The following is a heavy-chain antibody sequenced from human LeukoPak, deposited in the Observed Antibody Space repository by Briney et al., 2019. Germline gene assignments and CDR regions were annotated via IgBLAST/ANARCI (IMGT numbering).Heavy chain of an antibody. J-gene: IGHJ4*02. CDR1: GFIFSSYA. Sequence: GGSLRLSCAASGFIFSSYAMSWVRQAPGKGLEWVSAISGSGGSTYYADSVKGRFTISRDNSKNTLYLQMNSLRAEDTAVYYCVKDVSYCSGGSCYPVERLLFDYWGQGTLVTVSS. D-gene: IGHD2-15*01. CDR3: VKDVSYCSGGSCYPVERLLFDY. V-gene: IGHV3-23*01. CDR2: ISGSGGST.